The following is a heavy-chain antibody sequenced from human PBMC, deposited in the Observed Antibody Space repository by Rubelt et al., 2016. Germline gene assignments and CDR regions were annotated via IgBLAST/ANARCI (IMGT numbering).Heavy chain of an antibody. V-gene: IGHV1-18*01. D-gene: IGHD3-10*01. Sequence: QVQLVQSGAEVKKPGASVKVSCKASGYTFITYGISWVRQAPGQGLEWVGRVNPNNGVTNYAQKFHGRVTMTMDTSISPAYMDRSSLLSYDTALYYCARSSTGNAMDVWGQGTTVTVSS. J-gene: IGHJ6*02. CDR2: VNPNNGVT. CDR3: ARSSTGNAMDV. CDR1: GYTFITYG.